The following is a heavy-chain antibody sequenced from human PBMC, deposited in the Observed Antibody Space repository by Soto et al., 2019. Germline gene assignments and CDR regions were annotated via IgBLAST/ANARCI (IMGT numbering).Heavy chain of an antibody. CDR3: ARDDYDYYDSSGYFPNAFDI. Sequence: QVQLVQSGAEVKKPGSSVKVSCKASGGTFSSYAISWVRQAPGQGLEWMGGIIPIFGTANYAQKFQGRVTITAYKSTSTAYMELSSLRSEDTAVYYCARDDYDYYDSSGYFPNAFDIWGQGTMVTVSS. J-gene: IGHJ3*02. CDR1: GGTFSSYA. CDR2: IIPIFGTA. D-gene: IGHD3-22*01. V-gene: IGHV1-69*06.